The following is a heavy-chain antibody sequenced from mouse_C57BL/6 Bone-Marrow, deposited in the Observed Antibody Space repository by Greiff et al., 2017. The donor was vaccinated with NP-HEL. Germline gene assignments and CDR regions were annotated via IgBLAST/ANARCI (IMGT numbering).Heavy chain of an antibody. D-gene: IGHD1-1*01. CDR3: ARGGIYYYGSSYVSFDY. J-gene: IGHJ2*01. CDR2: IYPGNGDT. CDR1: GYTFTSYN. V-gene: IGHV1-12*01. Sequence: QVQLQQSGAELVRPGASVKMSCKASGYTFTSYNMHWVKQTPRQGLEWIGAIYPGNGDTSSNQKFKGKATLTVDTSSSTAYMQLSSLTSEDSAVYFCARGGIYYYGSSYVSFDYWGQGTTLTVSS.